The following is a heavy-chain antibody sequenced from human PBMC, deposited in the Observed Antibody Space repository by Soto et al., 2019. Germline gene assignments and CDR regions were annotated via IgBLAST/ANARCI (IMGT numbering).Heavy chain of an antibody. CDR3: SYGSSFDY. J-gene: IGHJ4*02. CDR1: GASLRSGSYY. CDR2: ISHSGRT. D-gene: IGHD3-10*01. V-gene: IGHV4-61*01. Sequence: SETLSLTCTVSGASLRSGSYYWSWIRQPPGKGLEWIGHISHSGRTNYDPSLKSRLTMSVDTSQNQFSLQLNSVTAADTAVYYCSYGSSFDYWGQGTLVTVSS.